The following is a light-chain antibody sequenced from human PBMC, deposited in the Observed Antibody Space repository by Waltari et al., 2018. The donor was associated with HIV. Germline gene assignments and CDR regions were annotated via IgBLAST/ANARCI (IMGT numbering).Light chain of an antibody. CDR1: NLSNNS. V-gene: IGLV3-1*01. CDR3: QAWGNNTVV. Sequence: SYDLTQAPSLSVSPGQAAKILCSGFNLSNNSVSWYQQKPGQSPLLLIFQDRKRPSGIPERFSGSSSGNTATLAISGTQSVDEADYFCQAWGNNTVVFGGGTKLTVL. J-gene: IGLJ2*01. CDR2: QDR.